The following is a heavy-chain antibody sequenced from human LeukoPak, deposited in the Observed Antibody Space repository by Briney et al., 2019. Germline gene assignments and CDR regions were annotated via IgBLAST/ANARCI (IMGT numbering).Heavy chain of an antibody. Sequence: ASVKVSCKASGYTFTSYAMHWVRQAPGQRLEWMGWINAGNGNTKYSQEFQGRVTITRDTSASTAYMELSSLRSEDMAVYYCARSHYDFWSGYTRADNWFDPWGQGTLVTVSS. CDR1: GYTFTSYA. J-gene: IGHJ5*02. CDR2: INAGNGNT. D-gene: IGHD3-3*01. V-gene: IGHV1-3*03. CDR3: ARSHYDFWSGYTRADNWFDP.